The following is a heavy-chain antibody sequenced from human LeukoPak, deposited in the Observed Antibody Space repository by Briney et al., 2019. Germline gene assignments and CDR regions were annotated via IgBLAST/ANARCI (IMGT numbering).Heavy chain of an antibody. CDR2: IRSKAYGGTT. CDR1: GFTVSTNY. J-gene: IGHJ3*02. V-gene: IGHV3-49*03. Sequence: GGSLRLSCAASGFTVSTNYMSWFRQAPGKGLEWVGFIRSKAYGGTTEYAASVKGRFTISRDDSKSIAYLQMNSLKTEDTAVYYCTVATIRIPPGYDAFDIWGQGTMVTVSS. D-gene: IGHD5-24*01. CDR3: TVATIRIPPGYDAFDI.